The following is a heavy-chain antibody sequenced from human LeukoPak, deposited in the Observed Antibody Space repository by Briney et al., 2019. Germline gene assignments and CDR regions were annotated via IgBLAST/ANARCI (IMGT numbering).Heavy chain of an antibody. Sequence: GGSLRLSCAASGFTFSDYYMSWIRQAPGKGLEWASYISSSGITLYYADSVKGRFTISRDNAKNFLYLQMNSLRGEDTDVYYCARRAARSANFDYWGQGTLVTVSS. V-gene: IGHV3-11*04. CDR3: ARRAARSANFDY. CDR1: GFTFSDYY. D-gene: IGHD6-25*01. J-gene: IGHJ4*02. CDR2: ISSSGITL.